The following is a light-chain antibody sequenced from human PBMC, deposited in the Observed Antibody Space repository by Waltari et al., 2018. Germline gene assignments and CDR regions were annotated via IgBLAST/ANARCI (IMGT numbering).Light chain of an antibody. CDR2: DAS. CDR3: QQCGNFPLT. CDR1: QDISKD. V-gene: IGKV1-33*01. Sequence: DIQMTQSPSSLSASVGDRVTITCRASQDISKDLNWFQQKPGQAPQVLIFDASSLQGAVPSRFSGSGSGTDFAFTISSLQPEDIATYYCQQCGNFPLTFGGGTKVEIK. J-gene: IGKJ4*02.